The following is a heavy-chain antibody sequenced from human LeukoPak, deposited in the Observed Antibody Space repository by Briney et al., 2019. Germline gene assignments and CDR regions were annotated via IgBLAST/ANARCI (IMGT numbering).Heavy chain of an antibody. Sequence: SETLSLTCTVSGVSISGNYWSWIRQPPGKGLEWIGYIFYTGSTNYNPSLQSRVTILVDTSKNQFSLKLSSVSAADTAVYYCARVNRVGATRADIWGQGTMVTVSS. V-gene: IGHV4-59*01. J-gene: IGHJ3*02. D-gene: IGHD1-26*01. CDR2: IFYTGST. CDR1: GVSISGNY. CDR3: ARVNRVGATRADI.